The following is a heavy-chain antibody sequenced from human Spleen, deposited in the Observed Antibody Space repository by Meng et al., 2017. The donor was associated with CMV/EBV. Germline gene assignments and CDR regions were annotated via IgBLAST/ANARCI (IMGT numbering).Heavy chain of an antibody. D-gene: IGHD3-3*01. CDR3: ARDPRYYDFWSGPPGDY. J-gene: IGHJ4*02. CDR1: GFTFNNYE. CDR2: IYSGGST. V-gene: IGHV3-66*02. Sequence: GESLKISCAASGFTFNNYEMNWVRQAPGKGPEWVSVIYSGGSTYYADSVKGRFTISRDNSKNTLYLQMNSLRAEDTAVYYCARDPRYYDFWSGPPGDYWGQGTLVTVSS.